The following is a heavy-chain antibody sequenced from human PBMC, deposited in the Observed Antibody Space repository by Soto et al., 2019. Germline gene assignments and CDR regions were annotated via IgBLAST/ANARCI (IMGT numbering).Heavy chain of an antibody. CDR3: ARDLDLANWGPYYYYYGMDV. Sequence: PGGSLRLSCAASGFTFSSYGMHWVRQAPGKGLEWVAVIWYDGSNKYYADSVKGRFTISRDNSKNTLYLQMNSLRAEDTAVYYCARDLDLANWGPYYYYYGMDVWGQGTTVTVSS. V-gene: IGHV3-33*01. CDR1: GFTFSSYG. CDR2: IWYDGSNK. D-gene: IGHD7-27*01. J-gene: IGHJ6*02.